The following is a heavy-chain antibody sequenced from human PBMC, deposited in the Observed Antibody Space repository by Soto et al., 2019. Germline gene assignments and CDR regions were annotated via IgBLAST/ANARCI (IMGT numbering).Heavy chain of an antibody. Sequence: TKTLDLACTFSVVSLSRYSRSWVRHPPGKGLEWIGYIYYSGSTTYNASLKSGGTISVDTSENQSSLRLISRTAADTPAVYYGIGPDRLCTDFWCQGTMVTGFS. J-gene: IGHJ6*02. D-gene: IGHD2-15*01. CDR1: VVSLSRYS. CDR2: IYYSGST. CDR3: IGPDRLCTDF. V-gene: IGHV4-59*01.